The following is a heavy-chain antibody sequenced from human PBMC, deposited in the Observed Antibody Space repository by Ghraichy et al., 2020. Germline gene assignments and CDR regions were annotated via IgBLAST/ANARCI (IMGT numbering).Heavy chain of an antibody. V-gene: IGHV1-69*06. Sequence: SVKVSCKTSGGTISSSVISWVRQAPGLGLEWMGGIIPIFNATNYAQKFQGRVTISAAKSTGTVNMELSRLRSEDTAVYYCAIVHPGTFDSSDYYSGHDGFDVWGQGTMVTVSS. CDR1: GGTISSSV. J-gene: IGHJ3*01. CDR2: IIPIFNAT. CDR3: AIVHPGTFDSSDYYSGHDGFDV. D-gene: IGHD3-22*01.